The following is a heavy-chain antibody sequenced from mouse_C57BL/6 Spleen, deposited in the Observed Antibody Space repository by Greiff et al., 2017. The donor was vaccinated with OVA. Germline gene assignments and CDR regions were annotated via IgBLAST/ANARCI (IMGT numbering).Heavy chain of an antibody. D-gene: IGHD6-5*01. V-gene: IGHV1-82*01. CDR2: IYPGDGDT. CDR3: AKGPNLYFDY. Sequence: VQLQQSGPELVKPGASVKISCKASGYAFSSSWMNWVKQRPGKGLEWIGRIYPGDGDTNYNGKFKGKATLTADKSSSTAYMQLSSLTSEDSAVYFCAKGPNLYFDYWGQGTTLTVSS. J-gene: IGHJ2*01. CDR1: GYAFSSSW.